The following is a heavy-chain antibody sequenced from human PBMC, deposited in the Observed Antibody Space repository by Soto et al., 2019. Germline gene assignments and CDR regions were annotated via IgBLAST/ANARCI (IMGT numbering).Heavy chain of an antibody. V-gene: IGHV1-46*01. CDR1: GYTFTSYY. CDR2: INPSGGST. J-gene: IGHJ4*02. Sequence: QVQLVQSGAEVKKPGASVKVSCKASGYTFTSYYMHWVRQAPGQGLEWMGIINPSGGSTSYAQKFQGRVSMTRDTSASTVYMELSRLRSEDTAVYYCARELGDGYNYPFVDYWGQGTLVTVSS. CDR3: ARELGDGYNYPFVDY. D-gene: IGHD5-12*01.